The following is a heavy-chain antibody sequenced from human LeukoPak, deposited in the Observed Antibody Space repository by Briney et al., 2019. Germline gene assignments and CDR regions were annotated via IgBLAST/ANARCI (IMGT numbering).Heavy chain of an antibody. CDR1: GFTFSSYG. CDR2: IRYDGSNK. D-gene: IGHD4-17*01. J-gene: IGHJ3*02. Sequence: GGSLRLSCAASGFTFSSYGMHWVRQAPGKGLEWVAFIRYDGSNKYYADSVKGRFTISRDNSKNTLYLQMSSLRAEDTAVYYCASVTTVTRLFDAFDIWGQGTMVTVSS. CDR3: ASVTTVTRLFDAFDI. V-gene: IGHV3-30*02.